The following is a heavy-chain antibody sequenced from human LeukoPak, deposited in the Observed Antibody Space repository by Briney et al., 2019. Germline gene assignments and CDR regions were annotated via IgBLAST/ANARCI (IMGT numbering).Heavy chain of an antibody. CDR2: ITGSGGSA. V-gene: IGHV3-23*01. CDR3: ATLMRGPTGYSGYGGEDY. CDR1: GFTFSNYA. D-gene: IGHD5-12*01. Sequence: GGSLRLSCAASGFTFSNYAMTWVRQAQGTGLQWVSAITGSGGSAYYADSVKGRFAISRDNSKDTLYLQLNSLKAEDTAVYYCATLMRGPTGYSGYGGEDYWGQGTLVTVSS. J-gene: IGHJ4*02.